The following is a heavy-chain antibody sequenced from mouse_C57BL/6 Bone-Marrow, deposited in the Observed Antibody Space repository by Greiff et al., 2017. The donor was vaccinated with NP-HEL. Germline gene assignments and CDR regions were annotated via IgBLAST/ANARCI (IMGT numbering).Heavy chain of an antibody. J-gene: IGHJ3*01. CDR3: ARDGSREGVAY. D-gene: IGHD1-1*01. CDR1: GYTFTSYW. CDR2: IDPSDSYT. V-gene: IGHV1-50*01. Sequence: QVQLQQPGAELVKPGASVKLSCKASGYTFTSYWMQWVKQRPGQGLEWIGEIDPSDSYTNYNQKFKGKATLTVDTSSSTAYMQLSSLTSEDSAVYYCARDGSREGVAYWGQGTLVTVSA.